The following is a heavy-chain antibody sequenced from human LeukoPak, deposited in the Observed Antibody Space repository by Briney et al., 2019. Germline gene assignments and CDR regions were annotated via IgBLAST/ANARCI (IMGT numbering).Heavy chain of an antibody. Sequence: GGSLRLSCAASGFTFDDYAMHWVRQAPGKGLEWVSLISWDGGSTYYADSVKGRFTISRDNSKNSLYLQMNSLRAEDTALYYCARGGVFYYYMDVWGKGTTVTVS. D-gene: IGHD3-10*01. V-gene: IGHV3-43D*03. J-gene: IGHJ6*03. CDR1: GFTFDDYA. CDR2: ISWDGGST. CDR3: ARGGVFYYYMDV.